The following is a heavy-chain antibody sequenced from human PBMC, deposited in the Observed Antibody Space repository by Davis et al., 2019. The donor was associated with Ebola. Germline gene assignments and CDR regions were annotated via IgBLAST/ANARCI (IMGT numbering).Heavy chain of an antibody. Sequence: GESLKISCSASGFTFSSYAMHWVRQAPGKGLEYVSAISSNGGSTYYADSVKGRFTISRDNSKNTLYLQMSSLRAEDTAVYYCAKDGSGITMIGYYFDYWGQGTLVTVSS. CDR2: ISSNGGST. CDR1: GFTFSSYA. V-gene: IGHV3-64D*08. D-gene: IGHD3-22*01. CDR3: AKDGSGITMIGYYFDY. J-gene: IGHJ4*02.